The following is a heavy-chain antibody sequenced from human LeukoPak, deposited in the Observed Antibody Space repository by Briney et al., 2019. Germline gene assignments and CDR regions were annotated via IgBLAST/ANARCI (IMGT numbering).Heavy chain of an antibody. J-gene: IGHJ4*02. CDR3: ARTDPVNGEAAAENRY. D-gene: IGHD6-13*01. Sequence: GASVTVSCKASGYTFTSYYMHWVRQAPGQGLEWMGIINPSGGSTSYAQKFQGRVTMTRDTSTSTVYMELSSLRSEDTAVYYCARTDPVNGEAAAENRYWGQGTLVTVSS. CDR1: GYTFTSYY. V-gene: IGHV1-46*01. CDR2: INPSGGST.